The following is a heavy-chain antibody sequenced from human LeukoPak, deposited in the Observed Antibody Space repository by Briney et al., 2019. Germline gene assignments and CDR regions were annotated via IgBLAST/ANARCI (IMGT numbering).Heavy chain of an antibody. V-gene: IGHV4-30-4*01. CDR1: GDSFSSGDYY. Sequence: SQTLSLTCTVSGDSFSSGDYYWSWIRQPPGKGLEWIGYIYYSGSTYYNPSLKSRVTIPVDTSKNQFSLEVSSVTAADTAVYYCARDRNYGDSTYDAFDIWGQGTMVTVSS. CDR2: IYYSGST. D-gene: IGHD4-17*01. CDR3: ARDRNYGDSTYDAFDI. J-gene: IGHJ3*02.